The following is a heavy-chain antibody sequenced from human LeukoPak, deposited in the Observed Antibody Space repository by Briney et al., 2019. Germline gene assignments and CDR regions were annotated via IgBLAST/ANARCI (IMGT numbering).Heavy chain of an antibody. V-gene: IGHV3-23*01. CDR2: ISDSGATT. CDR1: GFIFSTYA. J-gene: IGHJ4*02. CDR3: AKSRYAVGYCTAGSCYVGHY. D-gene: IGHD2-15*01. Sequence: GGSLRLSCATSGFIFSTYAMTWVRQAPGKGLEGVSGISDSGATTYYADSVKGRFTISRDDSKNTLYLQMNSLRADDTAVYYCAKSRYAVGYCTAGSCYVGHYWGQGTLVTVSS.